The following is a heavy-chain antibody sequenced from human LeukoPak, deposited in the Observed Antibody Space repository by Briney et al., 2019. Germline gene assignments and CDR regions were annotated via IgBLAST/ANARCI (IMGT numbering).Heavy chain of an antibody. D-gene: IGHD5-18*01. V-gene: IGHV1-2*06. CDR3: ARAKVDTAMVWPDWYPIDY. CDR1: GYTFTGYY. Sequence: ASVKVSCKASGYTFTGYYMHWVRQAPGQGLEWMGRINPNSGGTNYAQKSQGRVTMTRDTSISTAYMELSRLRSDDTAVYYCARAKVDTAMVWPDWYPIDYWGQGTLVTVSS. J-gene: IGHJ4*02. CDR2: INPNSGGT.